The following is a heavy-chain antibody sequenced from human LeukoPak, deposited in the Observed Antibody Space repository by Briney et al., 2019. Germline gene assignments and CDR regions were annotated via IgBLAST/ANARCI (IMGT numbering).Heavy chain of an antibody. CDR2: INYSGST. V-gene: IGHV4-59*08. J-gene: IGHJ4*02. CDR1: GGSINNYY. D-gene: IGHD4-23*01. CDR3: VRVSGSNPYYFDY. Sequence: SETLSLTCTLSGGSINNYYWSWIRQPPGKGLEWIGSINYSGSTNYNPSLKSRVTISVDTSKNQFSLKLNSVTAADTAVYYCVRVSGSNPYYFDYWGQGTLVTVSS.